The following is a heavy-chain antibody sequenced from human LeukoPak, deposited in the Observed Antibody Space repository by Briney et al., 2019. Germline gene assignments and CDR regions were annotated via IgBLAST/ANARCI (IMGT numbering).Heavy chain of an antibody. V-gene: IGHV4-30-4*01. D-gene: IGHD3-3*01. Sequence: SETLSLTCTVSGGSISSGDYYWSWLRQPPGKGLGWIGYIFYSGSTYYNPSLKSRLFISVDTSRNQFSLKLTSVTAADTAVYYCARDSAIFYGMDVWGQGTTVTVSS. J-gene: IGHJ6*02. CDR3: ARDSAIFYGMDV. CDR1: GGSISSGDYY. CDR2: IFYSGST.